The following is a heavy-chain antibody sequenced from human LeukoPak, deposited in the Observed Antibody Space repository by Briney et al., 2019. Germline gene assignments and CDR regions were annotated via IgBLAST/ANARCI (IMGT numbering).Heavy chain of an antibody. CDR1: GGSISSSSYY. J-gene: IGHJ4*02. V-gene: IGHV4-39*07. D-gene: IGHD2-21*01. CDR3: ARVWRGYFDH. Sequence: SETLSLTCTVSGGSISSSSYYWGWIRQPPGKGLEWIGSIYYSGSTYYNPSLKSRVTISVDTSKNQFSLKLRSVTAADTAVYYCARVWRGYFDHWGQGTLVTVSS. CDR2: IYYSGST.